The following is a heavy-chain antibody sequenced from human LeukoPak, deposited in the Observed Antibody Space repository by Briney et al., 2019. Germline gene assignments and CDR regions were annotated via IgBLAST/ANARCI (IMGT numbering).Heavy chain of an antibody. D-gene: IGHD2-2*01. V-gene: IGHV4-59*08. CDR2: VFYSGNT. CDR3: ARQGTITYAYFDY. CDR1: GGSLTGYF. Sequence: SETLSLTCTVSGGSLTGYFWSWIRQPPGKGLEWLGYVFYSGNTRYSPSLESRVTTSADTSKNQFSLRLTSVTAADTAVYYCARQGTITYAYFDYWSQGTLVTVSS. J-gene: IGHJ4*02.